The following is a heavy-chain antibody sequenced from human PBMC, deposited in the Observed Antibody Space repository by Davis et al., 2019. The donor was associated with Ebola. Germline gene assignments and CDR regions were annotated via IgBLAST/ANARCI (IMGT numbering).Heavy chain of an antibody. V-gene: IGHV4-39*02. CDR2: IYYSGST. CDR3: AREIRRGKVFDY. CDR1: GGSISSSSYY. Sequence: MPSETLSLTCTVSGGSISSSSYYWGWIRQPPGKGLEWIGSIYYSGSTYYNPSLKSRVTISVDTSKNQFSLKLSSVTAADTAVYYCAREIRRGKVFDYWGQGTLVTVSS. D-gene: IGHD1-14*01. J-gene: IGHJ4*02.